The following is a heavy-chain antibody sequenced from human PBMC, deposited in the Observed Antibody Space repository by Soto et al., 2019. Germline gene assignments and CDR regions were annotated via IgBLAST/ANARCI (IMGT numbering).Heavy chain of an antibody. J-gene: IGHJ4*02. CDR1: GGTFSSYA. V-gene: IGHV1-69*06. CDR3: GSAGYSGSYWYYFDY. Sequence: QVQLVQSGAEVKKPGSSVKVSCKASGGTFSSYAISWVRQAPGQGLEWMGGIIPIFGTANYAQKFQGRVTITADKSTSTAYMELSSLRSEDTAVYYCGSAGYSGSYWYYFDYWGQGTLVTVSS. CDR2: IIPIFGTA. D-gene: IGHD1-26*01.